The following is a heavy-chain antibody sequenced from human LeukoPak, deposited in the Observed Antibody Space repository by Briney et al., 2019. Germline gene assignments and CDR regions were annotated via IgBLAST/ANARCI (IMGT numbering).Heavy chain of an antibody. Sequence: GGSLRLSCAASGFTFSSYAMSWVRQAPGKGLEWVSTISGSAASTYYADSVKGRFTISRDNSKNTLYLQMNRLRAEDTAVYYCANHYDIWSGYYAYWGQGTLVTVSS. CDR1: GFTFSSYA. CDR2: ISGSAAST. V-gene: IGHV3-23*01. CDR3: ANHYDIWSGYYAY. J-gene: IGHJ4*02. D-gene: IGHD3-3*01.